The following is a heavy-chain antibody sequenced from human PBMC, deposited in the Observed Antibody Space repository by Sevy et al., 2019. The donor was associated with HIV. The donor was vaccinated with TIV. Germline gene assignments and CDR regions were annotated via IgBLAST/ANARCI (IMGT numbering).Heavy chain of an antibody. J-gene: IGHJ4*02. CDR2: ISGSGDTT. D-gene: IGHD4-17*01. V-gene: IGHV3-23*01. CDR1: GFTFSSYA. Sequence: GESLKISCVVSGFTFSSYALNWVRQAPGKGLEWVSVISGSGDTTYYADSVKGRFTISRDNSKNTVYLQINSLRAEDTAVYYCAKDRRYGDIGLFDYWGQGTLVTVSS. CDR3: AKDRRYGDIGLFDY.